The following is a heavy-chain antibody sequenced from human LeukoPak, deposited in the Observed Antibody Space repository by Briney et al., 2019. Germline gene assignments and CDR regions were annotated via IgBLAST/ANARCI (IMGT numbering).Heavy chain of an antibody. V-gene: IGHV5-51*01. CDR1: GYSFTSYW. D-gene: IGHD2-2*01. J-gene: IGHJ4*02. Sequence: GESLKISCKGSGYSFTSYWIGWVRQMPGKGQEWMGIIYPGDSDTRYSPSFQGQVTISADKSISTAYLQWSSLKASDTAMYYCARLPRIGYCSSTSCYTLTSFDYWGQGTLVTVSS. CDR2: IYPGDSDT. CDR3: ARLPRIGYCSSTSCYTLTSFDY.